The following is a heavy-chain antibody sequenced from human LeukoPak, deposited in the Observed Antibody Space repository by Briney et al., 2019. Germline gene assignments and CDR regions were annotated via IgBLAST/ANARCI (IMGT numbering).Heavy chain of an antibody. CDR2: IKQDGSEK. D-gene: IGHD1/OR15-1a*01. CDR1: GFTFSSYW. Sequence: PGGSLRLSCAASGFTFSSYWMSWVRQAPGKGLEWVANIKQDGSEKYYVDSVKGRFTISSGNAKSSLYLQMNSLRAEDTAVYYCARESWAGWGTNLYFDYWGQGTLVTVSS. V-gene: IGHV3-7*01. CDR3: ARESWAGWGTNLYFDY. J-gene: IGHJ4*02.